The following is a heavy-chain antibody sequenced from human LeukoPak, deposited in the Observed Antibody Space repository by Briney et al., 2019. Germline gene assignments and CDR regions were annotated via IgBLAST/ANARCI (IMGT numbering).Heavy chain of an antibody. CDR3: ATYGGDWKFDS. CDR1: GFTFSSYW. D-gene: IGHD2-21*01. Sequence: GSLRLSCAASGFTFSSYWMSWVRQPPGKGLQWIGEITYRGSPYYHPSLENRVAISIDASQRHVSLRLNSVTAADTAVYYCATYGGDWKFDSWGQGTLVTVSS. CDR2: ITYRGSP. V-gene: IGHV4-34*08. J-gene: IGHJ4*02.